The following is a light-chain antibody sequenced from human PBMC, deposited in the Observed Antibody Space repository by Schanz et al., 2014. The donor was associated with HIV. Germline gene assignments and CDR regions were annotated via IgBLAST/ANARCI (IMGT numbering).Light chain of an antibody. CDR2: EAS. CDR1: QSISPW. CDR3: QQADSFPPT. V-gene: IGKV1-12*01. J-gene: IGKJ4*01. Sequence: DVQMTQSPSTLSASVGDRVTITCRATQSISPWLAWYQQKPGKAPKLLINEASSLQSGVPSRFSGSGSGTHFTLTISSLQPEDFAAYYCQQADSFPPTFGGGTKVEI.